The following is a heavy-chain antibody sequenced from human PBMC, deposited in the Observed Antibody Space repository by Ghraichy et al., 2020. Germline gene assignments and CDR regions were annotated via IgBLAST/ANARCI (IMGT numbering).Heavy chain of an antibody. CDR2: IRTSSDI. D-gene: IGHD4-23*01. CDR1: GFTFSNFA. Sequence: GGLRLSCAASGFTFSNFALNWVRQAPGKGLEWISYIRTSSDIYYADSVKGRFTISRDNAKNSLYLQMNSLRDEDTALYYCSRDSESTGGNLIFHYWGQGTLVTVSS. CDR3: SRDSESTGGNLIFHY. V-gene: IGHV3-48*02. J-gene: IGHJ4*02.